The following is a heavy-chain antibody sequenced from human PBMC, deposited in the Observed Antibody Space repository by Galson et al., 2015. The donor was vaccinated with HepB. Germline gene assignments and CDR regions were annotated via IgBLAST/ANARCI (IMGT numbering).Heavy chain of an antibody. V-gene: IGHV3-33*08. CDR2: IWYDASNQ. D-gene: IGHD6-13*01. CDR3: ARYLAASGRGYASDI. J-gene: IGHJ3*02. CDR1: GFSFSDYG. Sequence: SLRLSCAASGFSFSDYGMHWVRQTPGKGLEWVAVIWYDASNQYYAESVKGRFTISRDNSKNTLFLQMSSLRAEDTAVYYCARYLAASGRGYASDIWGQGTMVTVSS.